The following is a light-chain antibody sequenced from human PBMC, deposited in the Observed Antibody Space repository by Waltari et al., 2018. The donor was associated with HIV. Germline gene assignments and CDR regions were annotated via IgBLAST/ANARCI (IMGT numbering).Light chain of an antibody. V-gene: IGKV1-39*01. CDR3: QQNYSALYT. Sequence: DIQMTQSPSSLSASVRDRVTITCRASQNINNYLNWYQQKPGKAPELLIYAASSLHSGVPSRFSGSAEGTDFYHTISCQRPEDCAAYFCQQNYSALYTFGQGTKLDIK. CDR2: AAS. J-gene: IGKJ2*01. CDR1: QNINNY.